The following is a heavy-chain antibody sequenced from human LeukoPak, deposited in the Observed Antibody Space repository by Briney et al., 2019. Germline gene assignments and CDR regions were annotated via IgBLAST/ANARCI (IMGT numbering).Heavy chain of an antibody. CDR1: GGTFSSYA. V-gene: IGHV1-69*01. CDR2: IIPIFGTA. Sequence: SVKVSCKASGGTFSSYAISWVRQAPGQGLEWMGGIIPIFGTAKYAQKFEGRVKITADESTRTVYMELSSLRSEDTAVYYCARGCLCSSTSCYYFDYWGQGTLVTVSS. J-gene: IGHJ4*02. D-gene: IGHD2-2*01. CDR3: ARGCLCSSTSCYYFDY.